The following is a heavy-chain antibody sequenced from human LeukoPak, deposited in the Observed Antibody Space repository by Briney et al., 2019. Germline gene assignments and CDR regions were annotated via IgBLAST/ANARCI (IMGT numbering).Heavy chain of an antibody. J-gene: IGHJ3*02. V-gene: IGHV3-30-3*01. D-gene: IGHD3-3*01. CDR1: GFTFSSYA. Sequence: GGSLRLSCAASGFTFSSYAMHWVRQAPGKGLEWVAVISYDGSNKYYADSVKGRFTISRDNSKNTLYLQMNSLRAEDTAVYYCAKDQSYYDFWSGYYGDAFDIWGQGTMVTVSS. CDR3: AKDQSYYDFWSGYYGDAFDI. CDR2: ISYDGSNK.